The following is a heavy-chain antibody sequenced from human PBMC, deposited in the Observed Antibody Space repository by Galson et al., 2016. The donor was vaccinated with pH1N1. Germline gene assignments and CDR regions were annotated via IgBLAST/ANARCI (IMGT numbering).Heavy chain of an antibody. V-gene: IGHV1-69*13. CDR2: INPMGGINPIFKTS. J-gene: IGHJ4*02. Sequence: SVKVSCKASGGTFGSYGISWVRQAPGQGLEWMGGINPMGGINPIFKTSNYAQKFQGRVTITAGESMSTAYMELRSLRSEDTAIYYCAKDRYFDTSGYYFESYYWGQGTLVTVSS. CDR3: AKDRYFDTSGYYFESYY. CDR1: GGTFGSYG. D-gene: IGHD3-22*01.